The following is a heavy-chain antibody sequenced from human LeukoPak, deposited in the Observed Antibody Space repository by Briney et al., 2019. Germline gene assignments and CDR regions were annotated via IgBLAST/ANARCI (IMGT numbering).Heavy chain of an antibody. V-gene: IGHV4-34*01. D-gene: IGHD2-2*02. CDR2: IYYSGST. CDR1: GGSFSGYY. J-gene: IGHJ4*02. Sequence: SETLSLTCAVYGGSFSGYYWGWIRQPPGKGLEWIGSIYYSGSTYYNPSLKSRVTISVDTSKNQFSLKLSSVTAADTAVYYCASGYCSSTSCYTYYFDYWGQGTLVTVSS. CDR3: ASGYCSSTSCYTYYFDY.